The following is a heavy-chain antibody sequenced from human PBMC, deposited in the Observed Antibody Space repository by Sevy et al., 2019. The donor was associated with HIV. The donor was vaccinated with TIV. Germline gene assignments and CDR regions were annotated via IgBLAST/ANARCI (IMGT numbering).Heavy chain of an antibody. Sequence: SETLSLTCTVSGGSISSYYWSWIRQPPGKGLEWIGYIYYSGSTNYNPSLKSRVTISVDTSKNQFSLKLSSVTAADTAVYYCARLNSGGAITTPRSGFDYWGQGTLVTVSS. D-gene: IGHD2-15*01. CDR3: ARLNSGGAITTPRSGFDY. CDR1: GGSISSYY. V-gene: IGHV4-59*08. CDR2: IYYSGST. J-gene: IGHJ4*02.